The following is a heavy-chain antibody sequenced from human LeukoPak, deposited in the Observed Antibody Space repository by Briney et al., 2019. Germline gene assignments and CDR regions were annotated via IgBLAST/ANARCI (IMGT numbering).Heavy chain of an antibody. J-gene: IGHJ4*02. D-gene: IGHD3/OR15-3a*01. CDR2: IYYSGST. CDR3: ARQTGSGLFILP. V-gene: IGHV4-39*01. CDR1: GGSISSSSYY. Sequence: SETLSLTCTVSGGSISSSSYYWGWIRQPPGKGLEWIGSIYYSGSTYYNPSLKSRVSISIDTSKNQFSLRLTSVTAADTAVYYCARQTGSGLFILPGGQGTLVTVSS.